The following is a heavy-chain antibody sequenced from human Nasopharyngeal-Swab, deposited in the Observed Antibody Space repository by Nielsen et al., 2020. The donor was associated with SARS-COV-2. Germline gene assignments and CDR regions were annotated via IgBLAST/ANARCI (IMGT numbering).Heavy chain of an antibody. CDR3: ARDLSIAAASI. D-gene: IGHD6-13*01. V-gene: IGHV3-30-3*01. J-gene: IGHJ4*02. CDR2: ISYDGSNK. Sequence: WIRQSPGKGLEWVAVISYDGSNKYYADSVKGRFTISRDNSKNTLYLQMNSLRAEDTAVYYCARDLSIAAASIWGQGTLVTVSS.